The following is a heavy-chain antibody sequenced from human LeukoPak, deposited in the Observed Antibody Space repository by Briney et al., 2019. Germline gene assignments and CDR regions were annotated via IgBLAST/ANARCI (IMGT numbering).Heavy chain of an antibody. J-gene: IGHJ4*02. CDR2: MNPNSGNT. V-gene: IGHV1-8*01. Sequence: GASVKVSCKASGYTFTSYDINWVRQATGQGLEWMGWMNPNSGNTGYAQKFQGRVTMTRNTSISTAYMELSSLRSEDTAVYYCARRYRYSGSYELGPWGQGTLVTVSS. CDR3: ARRYRYSGSYELGP. D-gene: IGHD1-26*01. CDR1: GYTFTSYD.